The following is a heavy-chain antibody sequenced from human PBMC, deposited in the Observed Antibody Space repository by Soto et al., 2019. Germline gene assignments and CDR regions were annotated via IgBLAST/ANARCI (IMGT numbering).Heavy chain of an antibody. V-gene: IGHV1-18*01. J-gene: IGHJ4*02. CDR3: ARDLAAAGAFDC. CDR2: ISAYNGNT. CDR1: GYTFTNYA. D-gene: IGHD6-13*01. Sequence: QVQLVQSGAEVKKPGASVKVSCKASGYTFTNYAFSWVRQPPGQGLEWMGWISAYNGNTNYPQKLQGRVTMTTDTSTTTAYMELRSLRSNATAVYYCARDLAAAGAFDCWGQGTRVTVSS.